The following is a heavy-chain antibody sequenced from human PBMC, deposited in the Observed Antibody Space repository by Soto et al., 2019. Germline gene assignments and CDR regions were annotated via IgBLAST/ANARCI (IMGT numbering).Heavy chain of an antibody. CDR1: GFTFINYE. CDR3: ARGLRNYYDRSGLHY. CDR2: ISYTGSTI. D-gene: IGHD3-22*01. J-gene: IGHJ4*02. V-gene: IGHV3-48*03. Sequence: ALRVDCVYSGFTFINYEMNWVRQAPGKGLEWVSYISYTGSTIYYADSVRGRFTISRDNSKNSLYLQMNSLGAEDTAVYYCARGLRNYYDRSGLHYWGQGTLVTVSS.